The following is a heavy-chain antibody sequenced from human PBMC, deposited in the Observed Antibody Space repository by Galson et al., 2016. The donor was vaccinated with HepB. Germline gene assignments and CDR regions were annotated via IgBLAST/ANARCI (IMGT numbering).Heavy chain of an antibody. D-gene: IGHD2-15*01. Sequence: SLRLSCAASGFTFSSHWMSWVRQAPGRGLEWVANIEQDGSDRHYVDSVKGRFTVSRDNARKSMFLQMESLRVDDTAVYYCARRLSVLVIAARGWGYGMDVWVKGTTVTVSS. V-gene: IGHV3-7*01. CDR1: GFTFSSHW. J-gene: IGHJ6*04. CDR3: ARRLSVLVIAARGWGYGMDV. CDR2: IEQDGSDR.